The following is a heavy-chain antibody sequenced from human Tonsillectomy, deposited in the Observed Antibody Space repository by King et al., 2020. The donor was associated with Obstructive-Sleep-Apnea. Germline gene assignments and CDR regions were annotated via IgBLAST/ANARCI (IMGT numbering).Heavy chain of an antibody. V-gene: IGHV3-30*18. Sequence: VQLVESGGGVVQPGRSLRLSCAASGFTFSGYGIHWVRQAPGKGLEWVAIISYDGSSKYYADSVKGRFTISRDNSKNTLCLQMNSLRPEDTAVYYCVKDFRDHWTLDYWGKGTLVTVSS. D-gene: IGHD3/OR15-3a*01. CDR1: GFTFSGYG. J-gene: IGHJ4*02. CDR3: VKDFRDHWTLDY. CDR2: ISYDGSSK.